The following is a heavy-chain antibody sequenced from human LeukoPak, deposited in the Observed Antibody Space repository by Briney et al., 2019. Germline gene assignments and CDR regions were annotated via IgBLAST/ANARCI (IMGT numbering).Heavy chain of an antibody. V-gene: IGHV3-7*01. CDR2: IKEDGSEK. Sequence: TGGSLRLSCAVSGFTFSTYWMSWVRQAPGKGLEWVGNIKEDGSEKYYVDSMKGRFTIFRDNAKNSLYLQMNSLRVEDTAVYYCARDSFETDIDYWGQGTLVTVSS. CDR1: GFTFSTYW. CDR3: ARDSFETDIDY. J-gene: IGHJ4*02. D-gene: IGHD1-14*01.